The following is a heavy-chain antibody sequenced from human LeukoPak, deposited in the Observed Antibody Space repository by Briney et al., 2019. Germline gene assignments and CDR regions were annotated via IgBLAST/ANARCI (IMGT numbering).Heavy chain of an antibody. Sequence: PGGSLRLSCAASGFTFSSYAMSWVRQAPGKGLKWVSAISGSGGSTYYADSVKGRFTISRDNSKNTPYLQMNSLRAEDTAVYYCAKDPSIAAAGTYDYWGQGTLVTVSS. D-gene: IGHD6-13*01. CDR2: ISGSGGST. J-gene: IGHJ4*02. CDR3: AKDPSIAAAGTYDY. CDR1: GFTFSSYA. V-gene: IGHV3-23*01.